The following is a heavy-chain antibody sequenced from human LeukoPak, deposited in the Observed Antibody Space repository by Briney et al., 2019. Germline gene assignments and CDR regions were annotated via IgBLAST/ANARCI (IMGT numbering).Heavy chain of an antibody. CDR3: AKANTFYYGSGSSFDY. J-gene: IGHJ4*02. CDR2: VSGGGGST. CDR1: GFXFDDYG. D-gene: IGHD3-10*01. V-gene: IGHV3-23*01. Sequence: GGSLRLSCVASGFXFDDYGMSWVRQAPGKGLEWVSVVSGGGGSTYYADSVKGRFTLSRDNSKNTLYLQMNSLRAEDTAAYYCAKANTFYYGSGSSFDYGGQGTLVTVSS.